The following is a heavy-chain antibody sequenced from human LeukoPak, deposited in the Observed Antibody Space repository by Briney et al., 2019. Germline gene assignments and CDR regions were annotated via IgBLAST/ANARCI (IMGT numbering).Heavy chain of an antibody. CDR2: ISHTGNT. Sequence: SETLSLTCTVSGAFVSRESWSWIRQPPGKGLEWIGYISHTGNTDYKSSLESRVTISLDRSNNQFSLILDSVTAADTAVYYCARVLSKEQLASLGALHDWFDPWGQGTLVTVSS. D-gene: IGHD6-13*01. V-gene: IGHV4-4*09. CDR3: ARVLSKEQLASLGALHDWFDP. CDR1: GAFVSRES. J-gene: IGHJ5*02.